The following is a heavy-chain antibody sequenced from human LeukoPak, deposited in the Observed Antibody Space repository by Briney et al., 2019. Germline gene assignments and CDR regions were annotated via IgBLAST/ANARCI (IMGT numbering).Heavy chain of an antibody. J-gene: IGHJ4*02. CDR3: ARSAYNYGYVYFDH. V-gene: IGHV1-2*02. Sequence: ASVTVSFKSSGYTFTVCFIHYVRHAPGQWLEWIVWIDPNSDNIRYSETFKDRVTMTRDTSTNTAYMELSWLRSDDTAVYYCARSAYNYGYVYFDHWGQGTLVTVSS. CDR1: GYTFTVCF. D-gene: IGHD5-18*01. CDR2: IDPNSDNI.